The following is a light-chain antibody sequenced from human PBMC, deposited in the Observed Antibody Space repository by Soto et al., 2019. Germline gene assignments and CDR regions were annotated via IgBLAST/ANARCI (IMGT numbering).Light chain of an antibody. J-gene: IGKJ1*01. CDR3: QHYSRYSDT. V-gene: IGKV1-5*03. CDR2: NAS. Sequence: DIQLTQSPSTLSWSLGDRATITCRASQSISSWLAWYQQKPGQAPKLLIYNASTLKSGVPSRFSGSGSGTEFTLTISSLQPDDFATYYCQHYSRYSDTFGQGTKVDIK. CDR1: QSISSW.